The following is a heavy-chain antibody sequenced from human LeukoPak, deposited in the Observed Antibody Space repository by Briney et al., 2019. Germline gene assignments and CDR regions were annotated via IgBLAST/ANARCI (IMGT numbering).Heavy chain of an antibody. CDR2: IRSNLYGGTP. CDR1: GFTFGDYA. V-gene: IGHV3-49*04. Sequence: GGSLRLSCTASGFTFGDYAMTWVRQAPGKGLEWVGFIRSNLYGGTPEYAASVKGRFTISRDDSNSIAYLEMDSLKTDDTAVYYCTRDHTPYYWGQGTLVTVSS. J-gene: IGHJ4*02. D-gene: IGHD2-2*02. CDR3: TRDHTPYY.